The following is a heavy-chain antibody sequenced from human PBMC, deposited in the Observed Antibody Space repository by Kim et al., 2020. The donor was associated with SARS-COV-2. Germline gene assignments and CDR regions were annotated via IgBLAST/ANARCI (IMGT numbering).Heavy chain of an antibody. V-gene: IGHV4-38-2*02. J-gene: IGHJ6*02. Sequence: SETLSLTCTVSGYSISSGYYWGWIRQPPGKGLEWIGSIYHSGSTYYNPSLKSRVTISVVTSKNQFSLKLSSVTAADTAVYYCARDQLWLDYYYYGMDVWGQGTTVTVSS. CDR3: ARDQLWLDYYYYGMDV. D-gene: IGHD3-22*01. CDR1: GYSISSGYY. CDR2: IYHSGST.